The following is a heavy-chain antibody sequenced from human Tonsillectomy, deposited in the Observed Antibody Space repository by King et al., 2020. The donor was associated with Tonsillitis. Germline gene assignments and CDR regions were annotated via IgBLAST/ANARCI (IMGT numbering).Heavy chain of an antibody. J-gene: IGHJ4*02. D-gene: IGHD3-22*01. Sequence: VQLVESGGGLVQPGGSLRLSCAASGFTVSTNYMSWVRQAPGKGLEWVSIIYSGGNTYYADSVKGRFTISRDNSKNTLYLQMSSLRAEDTAVYYCARDRYYDSSGYLQADYWGQGTLVTVSS. CDR1: GFTVSTNY. CDR3: ARDRYYDSSGYLQADY. CDR2: IYSGGNT. V-gene: IGHV3-66*01.